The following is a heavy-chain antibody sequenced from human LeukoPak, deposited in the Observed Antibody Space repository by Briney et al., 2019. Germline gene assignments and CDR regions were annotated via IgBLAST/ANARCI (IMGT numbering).Heavy chain of an antibody. CDR1: GGIFGSYA. CDR3: ARDLPPYYFDY. V-gene: IGHV1-69*04. Sequence: GSSVKVSRKASGGIFGSYAISWVRQAPGQGLEWMGRIIPILGIANYAQKFQGRVTITADKSTSTAYMDLSSLRSEDTAVYYCARDLPPYYFDYWGQGTLVTVSS. J-gene: IGHJ4*02. CDR2: IIPILGIA.